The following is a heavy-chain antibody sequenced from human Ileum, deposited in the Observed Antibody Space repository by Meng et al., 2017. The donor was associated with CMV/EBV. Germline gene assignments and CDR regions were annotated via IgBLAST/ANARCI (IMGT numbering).Heavy chain of an antibody. CDR1: GFSLSTSGVG. CDR2: IYWNAEV. V-gene: IGHV2-5*01. J-gene: IGHJ4*02. D-gene: IGHD3-3*01. CDR3: AHTVNYDFWTGLFDY. Sequence: GSGLSLGNPTQPLPLACTFSGFSLSTSGVGVGWIRQPPGKALEWLALIYWNAEVRYSPSLKNRLTITQDTSTNQVVLTMTNMDPVDTATYYCAHTVNYDFWTGLFDYWGQGTLVTVSS.